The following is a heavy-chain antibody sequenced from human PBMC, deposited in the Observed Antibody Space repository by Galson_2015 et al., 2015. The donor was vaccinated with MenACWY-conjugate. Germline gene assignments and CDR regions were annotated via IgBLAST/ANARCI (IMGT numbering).Heavy chain of an antibody. J-gene: IGHJ4*02. CDR1: GFTLSSYA. V-gene: IGHV3-23*01. Sequence: SLRLSCAASGFTLSSYAMSWVRQAPGKGLEWVSTISGSGVNTYYADSVKGRFTISRDNSENTLYLQMHSLRAEDTAVYYCANSVVVTAIRETFFDYWGQGTLVTVSS. CDR2: ISGSGVNT. D-gene: IGHD2-21*02. CDR3: ANSVVVTAIRETFFDY.